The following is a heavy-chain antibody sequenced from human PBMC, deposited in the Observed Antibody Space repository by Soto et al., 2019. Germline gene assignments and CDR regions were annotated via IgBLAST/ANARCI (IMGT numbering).Heavy chain of an antibody. Sequence: EVQLVESGGGLVQPGGSLRLSCAASGFTFSSYWMHWVRQAPGKGLVWVSRINSDGSSTTYADSVKGRFTISRDNAKNSLYLQMNSLRAEDTAVYYCARGGSLNWYFDLWGRVTLVTVSS. V-gene: IGHV3-74*01. CDR1: GFTFSSYW. CDR2: INSDGSST. D-gene: IGHD2-15*01. J-gene: IGHJ2*01. CDR3: ARGGSLNWYFDL.